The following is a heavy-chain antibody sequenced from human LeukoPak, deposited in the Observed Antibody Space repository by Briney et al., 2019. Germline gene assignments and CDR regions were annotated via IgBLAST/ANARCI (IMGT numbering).Heavy chain of an antibody. Sequence: GGSLSVSCAACAWFFRKFALIGPRQAPGRGQKWVSTIKGRFTVSRDNSKNTLYLQINSLRPEDTAMYYCAKDPNGDYIGAFDFWDQGTMVTVSS. CDR2: I. J-gene: IGHJ3*01. D-gene: IGHD4-17*01. CDR3: AKDPNGDYIGAFDF. CDR1: AWFFRKFA. V-gene: IGHV3-23*01.